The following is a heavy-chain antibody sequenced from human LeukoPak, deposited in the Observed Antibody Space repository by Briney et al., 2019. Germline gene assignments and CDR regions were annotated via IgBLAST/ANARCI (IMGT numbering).Heavy chain of an antibody. J-gene: IGHJ5*02. Sequence: SQTLSLTCTVSGGSIRSYYWSWIRQPPGKGLECIGYIYYIGSTNYNPSLKSRVTISLDTSKSQFSLKLTSVTPADTAVYYCARGGIVGSRTNWFDPWGQGTLVTVSS. CDR2: IYYIGST. CDR1: GGSIRSYY. CDR3: ARGGIVGSRTNWFDP. V-gene: IGHV4-59*01. D-gene: IGHD1-26*01.